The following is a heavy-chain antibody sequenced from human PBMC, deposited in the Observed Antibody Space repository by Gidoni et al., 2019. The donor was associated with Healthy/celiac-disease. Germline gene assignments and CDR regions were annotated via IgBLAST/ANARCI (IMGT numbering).Heavy chain of an antibody. CDR3: TTDYLGFFDY. CDR2: IKSKTDGGTT. CDR1: GFTVSNAW. D-gene: IGHD6-25*01. J-gene: IGHJ4*02. V-gene: IGHV3-15*01. Sequence: EVQLVESGGGLVKPGGSLRLSCAASGFTVSNAWMRWVRQAPGKGLEWVGRIKSKTDGGTTDYAEPVKGRFTSSRDDSKNTLYLQMNSLKTEYTAVYYCTTDYLGFFDYWGQGTLVTVSS.